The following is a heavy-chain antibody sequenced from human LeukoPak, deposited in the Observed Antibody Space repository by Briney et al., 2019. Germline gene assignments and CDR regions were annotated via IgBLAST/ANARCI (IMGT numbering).Heavy chain of an antibody. D-gene: IGHD6-6*01. J-gene: IGHJ4*02. Sequence: GGSLRLSCAASGFTFSSYNMNRVRQAPGKGLEWVSSISSSTSYIYYADSVKGRFTISRDNAKNSLYLRMNSLRAEDTAVYYCARDRSSSYSLALDYWGQGTLVTVSS. CDR1: GFTFSSYN. CDR3: ARDRSSSYSLALDY. V-gene: IGHV3-21*01. CDR2: ISSSTSYI.